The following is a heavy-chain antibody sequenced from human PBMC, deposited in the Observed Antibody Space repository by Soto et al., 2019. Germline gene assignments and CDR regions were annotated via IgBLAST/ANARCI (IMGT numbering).Heavy chain of an antibody. CDR1: GGSLSGYY. D-gene: IGHD3-3*01. V-gene: IGHV4-34*01. J-gene: IGHJ5*02. Sequence: SETLSLTCAVYGGSLSGYYWSWIRQPPGKGLEWIGEIGHSGSTIYNPSLESRVTISEDSSNNQFSLRLSSVTAADTAIYYCATRITVFGLLIPPFDPWGQGTQVTVSS. CDR3: ATRITVFGLLIPPFDP. CDR2: IGHSGST.